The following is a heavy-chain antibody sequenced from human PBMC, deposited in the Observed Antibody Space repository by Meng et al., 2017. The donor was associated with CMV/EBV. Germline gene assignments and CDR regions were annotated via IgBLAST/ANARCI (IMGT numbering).Heavy chain of an antibody. CDR2: ISGSGGST. Sequence: HACAASGLTFSSYGMSWVRKDPGKGLEWVSAISGSGGSTYYADSVKGRFTISRDNSKNTLYLQMNSLRAEDTAVYYCAKGYDDADWGRGTLVTVSS. V-gene: IGHV3-23*01. CDR1: GLTFSSYG. J-gene: IGHJ4*02. CDR3: AKGYDDAD. D-gene: IGHD3-16*01.